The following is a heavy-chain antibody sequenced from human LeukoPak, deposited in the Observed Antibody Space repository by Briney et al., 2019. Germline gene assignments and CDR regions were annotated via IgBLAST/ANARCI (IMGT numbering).Heavy chain of an antibody. Sequence: PGGSLRLSCAASGFTFSSYWMHWVRQAPGMGLVWVSRINSDGSSTSYADSVKGRFTISRDNAKNTLYLQMNSLRAEDTAVYYCARSGQNYYYYYMDVWGKGTTVTVSS. CDR3: ARSGQNYYYYYMDV. CDR1: GFTFSSYW. V-gene: IGHV3-74*01. CDR2: INSDGSST. J-gene: IGHJ6*03.